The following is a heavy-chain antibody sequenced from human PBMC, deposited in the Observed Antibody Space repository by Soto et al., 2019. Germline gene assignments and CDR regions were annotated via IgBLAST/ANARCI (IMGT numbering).Heavy chain of an antibody. Sequence: EVQLVESGGGLVQPGGYLRLSCAASGFTFSSYWMSWVRQAPGKGLEWVANIKQDGSEKYYVDSVKGRFTISRDNAKNSLYLQMNSLRAEDTAVYYCARGLRWGEGNYFDYWGQRTLVTVSS. D-gene: IGHD4-17*01. CDR2: IKQDGSEK. J-gene: IGHJ4*02. V-gene: IGHV3-7*03. CDR1: GFTFSSYW. CDR3: ARGLRWGEGNYFDY.